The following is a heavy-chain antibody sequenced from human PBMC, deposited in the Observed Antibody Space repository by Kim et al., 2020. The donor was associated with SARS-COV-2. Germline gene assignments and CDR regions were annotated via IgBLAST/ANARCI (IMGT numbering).Heavy chain of an antibody. CDR2: ISGNSVIT. CDR3: AKDYRYHVN. D-gene: IGHD3-16*02. Sequence: GGSLRLSCAASGLTFSSHAMSWVRQAPGKGLEWVSSISGNSVITYYADSVKGRFTISRDNSKNTLYLQMKTLRAEETAVYYCAKDYRYHVNWGQGTPVTVSS. J-gene: IGHJ4*02. V-gene: IGHV3-23*01. CDR1: GLTFSSHA.